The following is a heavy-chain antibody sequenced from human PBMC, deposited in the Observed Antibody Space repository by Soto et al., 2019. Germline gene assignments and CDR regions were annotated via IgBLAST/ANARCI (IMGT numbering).Heavy chain of an antibody. D-gene: IGHD2-21*02. V-gene: IGHV4-61*01. CDR3: ARHWTSADCRHLYY. CDR2: VYFTGTT. Sequence: SETLSLTCTVSGGSVSNGMYYWSWIRQPPGKGLEWIGNVYFTGTTIYNPSLKSRVTMSVDTYKDQFFLKLTSVTPSDTAVYYGARHWTSADCRHLYY. CDR1: GGSVSNGMYY. J-gene: IGHJ6*01.